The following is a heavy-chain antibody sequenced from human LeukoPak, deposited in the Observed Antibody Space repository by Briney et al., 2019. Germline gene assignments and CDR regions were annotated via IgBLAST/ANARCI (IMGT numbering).Heavy chain of an antibody. CDR1: GGSISSGSYY. CDR2: IYYSGST. Sequence: SQTLSLTCTVSGGSISSGSYYWSWIRQPAGKGLEWIGRIYYSGSTNYTPSLKSRVTISVDTSKNQFSLKLSSVTAADTAVYYCARVIRDIVVVPAAMDYYYYYYMDVWGKGTTVTVSS. CDR3: ARVIRDIVVVPAAMDYYYYYYMDV. V-gene: IGHV4-61*02. J-gene: IGHJ6*03. D-gene: IGHD2-2*01.